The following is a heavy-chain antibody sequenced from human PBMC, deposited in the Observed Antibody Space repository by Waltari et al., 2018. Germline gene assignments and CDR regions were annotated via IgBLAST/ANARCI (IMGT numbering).Heavy chain of an antibody. CDR3: ARPRRLCSGGSCYGYFQH. Sequence: QVQLQQWGAGLLKPSETLSLTCAVYGGSFSGYYWSWIRQPPGKGLEWIGEINHSGSTNYNPSLKSRVTISVDTSKNQFSLKLSSGTAADTAVYYCARPRRLCSGGSCYGYFQHWGQGTLVTVSS. CDR1: GGSFSGYY. D-gene: IGHD2-15*01. J-gene: IGHJ1*01. V-gene: IGHV4-34*01. CDR2: INHSGST.